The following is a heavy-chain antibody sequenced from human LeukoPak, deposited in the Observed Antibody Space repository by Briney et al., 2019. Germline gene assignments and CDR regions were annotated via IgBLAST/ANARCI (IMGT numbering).Heavy chain of an antibody. J-gene: IGHJ4*02. Sequence: PSETLSLTCTVSGGSISSYYWGWIRQPPGKGLEWIGYIYYSGSTNYNPSLKSRVTISVDTSKNQFSLKLSSVTAADTAVYYCARMGYYGSGSPLGYFDYWGQGTLVTVSS. V-gene: IGHV4-59*01. CDR2: IYYSGST. CDR3: ARMGYYGSGSPLGYFDY. D-gene: IGHD3-10*01. CDR1: GGSISSYY.